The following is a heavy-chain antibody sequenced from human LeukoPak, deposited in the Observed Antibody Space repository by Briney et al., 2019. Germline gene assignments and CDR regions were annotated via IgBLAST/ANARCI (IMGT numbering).Heavy chain of an antibody. J-gene: IGHJ6*03. CDR2: IQTSGST. CDR1: GDSINGYS. D-gene: IGHD5-18*01. V-gene: IGHV4-4*09. CDR3: ARRVSSTAVRPNIYQYMDV. Sequence: SETLSLTCTVSGDSINGYSWSWIRQSPEKGLEWIGLIQTSGSTKYKPSLKSRVTISVDTSKNQLSLKVSSVTAADTAVYYCARRVSSTAVRPNIYQYMDVWGKGTTVTVSS.